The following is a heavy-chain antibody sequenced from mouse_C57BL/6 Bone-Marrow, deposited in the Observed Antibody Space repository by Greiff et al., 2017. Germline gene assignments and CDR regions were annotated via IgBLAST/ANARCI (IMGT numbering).Heavy chain of an antibody. D-gene: IGHD1-1*01. Sequence: EVQLQQSGPGLVKPSQSLSLTCSVTGYSITSGYYWNWIRQFPGNKLEWMGYISYDGSNNYNPSLKNRISITRDTSKNQFFLKLNSVTTEDTATYYCARQDYGSSYKDYWGQGTTLTVSS. CDR1: GYSITSGYY. V-gene: IGHV3-6*01. J-gene: IGHJ2*01. CDR3: ARQDYGSSYKDY. CDR2: ISYDGSN.